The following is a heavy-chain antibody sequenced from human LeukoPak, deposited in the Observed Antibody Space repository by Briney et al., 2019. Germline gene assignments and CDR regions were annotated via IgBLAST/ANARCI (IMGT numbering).Heavy chain of an antibody. J-gene: IGHJ4*02. D-gene: IGHD3-10*01. CDR2: IWYDGSNK. CDR1: RFTFSSYG. V-gene: IGHV3-33*01. Sequence: PGGSLRLSCAASRFTFSSYGMLWVRQAPGKGLEWVADIWYDGSNKYYADSVRARFTISRDNSKNTLFLQMNSLRAEDTAVYYCARGNYYNSGSLDYWGQGTLVTVSS. CDR3: ARGNYYNSGSLDY.